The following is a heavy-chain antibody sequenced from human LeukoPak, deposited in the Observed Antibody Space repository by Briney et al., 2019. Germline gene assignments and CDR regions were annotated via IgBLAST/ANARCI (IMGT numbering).Heavy chain of an antibody. CDR1: GGSISSYY. CDR2: IYYSGST. J-gene: IGHJ4*02. D-gene: IGHD6-13*01. CDR3: AREGGIAAAGKEGYYFDY. V-gene: IGHV4-59*01. Sequence: SETVSLPCTVSGGSISSYYWSWIRQPPGKGLEWIGYIYYSGSTNYNPSLKSRVTISVDTSKNQFSLKLSSVTAADTAVYYCAREGGIAAAGKEGYYFDYWGQGTLVTVSS.